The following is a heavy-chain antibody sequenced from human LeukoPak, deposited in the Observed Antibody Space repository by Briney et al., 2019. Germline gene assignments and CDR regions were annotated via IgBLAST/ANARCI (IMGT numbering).Heavy chain of an antibody. V-gene: IGHV3-74*03. CDR3: AREARVGGALQY. J-gene: IGHJ4*02. D-gene: IGHD1-26*01. CDR2: INPDGSIR. Sequence: GRSLRLSCAASGLTFSTYWMHWVRQATGKGLAWVARINPDGSIRTYANSVQGRVTISRDTAKDTLFLQMNSLRAEDTAVYYCAREARVGGALQYWGQGTPVTVSS. CDR1: GLTFSTYW.